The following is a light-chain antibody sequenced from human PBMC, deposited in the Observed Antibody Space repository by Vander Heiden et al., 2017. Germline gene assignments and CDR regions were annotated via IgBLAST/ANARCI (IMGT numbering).Light chain of an antibody. Sequence: QSALPQPPSASGSPAQSVTISCTGTSSDVGGFNFVSWYQQYPGKAPKLMISEVSKRPSGVPDRFSGSKSGNTASLTVSGLQAEDEADYYCSSYGGSNNLVFGGGTKLTVL. V-gene: IGLV2-8*01. CDR1: SSDVGGFNF. J-gene: IGLJ2*01. CDR3: SSYGGSNNLV. CDR2: EVS.